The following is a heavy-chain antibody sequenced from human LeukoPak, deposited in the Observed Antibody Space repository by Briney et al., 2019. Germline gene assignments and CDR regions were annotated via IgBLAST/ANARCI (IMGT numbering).Heavy chain of an antibody. Sequence: GRSLRLSCAASGFTFSSYAMHWVRQAPGKGLEWVAVISYDGSNKYYADSVKGRFTISRDNSKNTLYLQMNSLRAEDTAVYYCAKDAPRGTWVGYFQHWGQGTLVTVSS. J-gene: IGHJ1*01. V-gene: IGHV3-30*04. CDR1: GFTFSSYA. CDR3: AKDAPRGTWVGYFQH. CDR2: ISYDGSNK. D-gene: IGHD1-1*01.